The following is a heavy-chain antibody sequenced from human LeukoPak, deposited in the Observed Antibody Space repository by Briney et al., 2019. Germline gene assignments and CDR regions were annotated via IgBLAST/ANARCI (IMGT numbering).Heavy chain of an antibody. CDR3: ARDTYYYDSSGYYDY. Sequence: SVKVSCKASGGTFSSYAISWVRQAPGQGLEWMGGIIPIFGTANYAQKFQGRVTITADESTSTAYMKLSSLRSEDTAVYYCARDTYYYDSSGYYDYWGQGTLVTVSS. V-gene: IGHV1-69*13. CDR2: IIPIFGTA. D-gene: IGHD3-22*01. J-gene: IGHJ4*02. CDR1: GGTFSSYA.